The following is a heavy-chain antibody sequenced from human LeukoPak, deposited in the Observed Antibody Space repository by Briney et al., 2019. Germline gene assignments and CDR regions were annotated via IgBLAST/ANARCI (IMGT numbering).Heavy chain of an antibody. CDR1: GFTFSSYA. V-gene: IGHV3-7*01. Sequence: GGSLRLSCATSGFTFSSYAMSWVRQAPGKGLEWVANIKQDGSEKYYVDSVKGRFTISRDNAKNSLYLQMNSLRAEDTAVYYCAGYYGSGPWYAFDIWGQGTMVTVSS. J-gene: IGHJ3*02. CDR2: IKQDGSEK. D-gene: IGHD3-10*01. CDR3: AGYYGSGPWYAFDI.